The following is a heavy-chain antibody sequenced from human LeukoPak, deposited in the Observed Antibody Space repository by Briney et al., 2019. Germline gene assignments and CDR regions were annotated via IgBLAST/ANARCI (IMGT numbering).Heavy chain of an antibody. CDR1: GGTFSSYA. V-gene: IGHV1-69*13. Sequence: SVKVSCKASGGTFSSYAISWVRQAPGQGLEWMGGIIPIFGTANYAQKFQGRVTIIADESTSTAYMELSSLRSEDTAVYYCARSGSYIYYFDYWGQGTLVTVSS. D-gene: IGHD1-26*01. CDR3: ARSGSYIYYFDY. J-gene: IGHJ4*02. CDR2: IIPIFGTA.